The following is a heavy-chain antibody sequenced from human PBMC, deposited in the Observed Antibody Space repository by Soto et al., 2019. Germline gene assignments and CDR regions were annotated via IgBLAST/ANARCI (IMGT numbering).Heavy chain of an antibody. CDR3: AREGYCSGGSCYSGGFWFDP. Sequence: GASVKVSCKASGYTFSWCHMHWVRQAPGQRLEWMGWINVGNGATKYSQKFQGRVTITRDTSASTVYMEVSSLRSEDTALYYCAREGYCSGGSCYSGGFWFDPWGQGTLVTVSS. CDR2: INVGNGAT. J-gene: IGHJ5*02. D-gene: IGHD2-15*01. V-gene: IGHV1-3*01. CDR1: GYTFSWCH.